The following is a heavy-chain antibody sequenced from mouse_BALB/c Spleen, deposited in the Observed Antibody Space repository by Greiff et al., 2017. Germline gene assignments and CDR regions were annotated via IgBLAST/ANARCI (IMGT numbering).Heavy chain of an antibody. Sequence: QVQLQQSGAELVKPGASVKLSCKASGYTFTSYYMYWVKQRPGQGLEWIGEINPSNGGTNFNEKFKSKATLTVDKSSSTAYMQLSSLTSEDSAVYYCTRIYYDYDEGMDYWGQGTSVTVSP. V-gene: IGHV1S81*02. CDR3: TRIYYDYDEGMDY. CDR2: INPSNGGT. J-gene: IGHJ4*01. CDR1: GYTFTSYY. D-gene: IGHD2-4*01.